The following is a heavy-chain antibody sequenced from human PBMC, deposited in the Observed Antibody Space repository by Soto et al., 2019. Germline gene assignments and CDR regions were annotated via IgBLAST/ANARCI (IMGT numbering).Heavy chain of an antibody. CDR3: ARGRSSSWYYWFDS. J-gene: IGHJ5*01. D-gene: IGHD6-13*01. Sequence: PGESLKISCAASGFTFSSYDMHWVRQVTGKGLEWVSGIGSGGDTYYLDSVKGRFTISRENAKNFLYLQMNSLRAGDTAVYYCARGRSSSWYYWFDSWGQGTLVTVSS. V-gene: IGHV3-13*04. CDR1: GFTFSSYD. CDR2: IGSGGDT.